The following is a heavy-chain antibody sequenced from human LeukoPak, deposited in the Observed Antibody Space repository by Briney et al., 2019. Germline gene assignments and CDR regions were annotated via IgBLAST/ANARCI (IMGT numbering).Heavy chain of an antibody. J-gene: IGHJ4*02. D-gene: IGHD5-24*01. Sequence: GGSLRLSCAASGFTFSTYSMNWVRQPPGRGLEWVSSISSSGTYIYYADSMRGRFTISRDNSKNSLYLQMNSLRAEDTAVYYCASSFPRRDDYISNYFDYWGQGTLVTVSS. CDR1: GFTFSTYS. CDR2: ISSSGTYI. V-gene: IGHV3-21*01. CDR3: ASSFPRRDDYISNYFDY.